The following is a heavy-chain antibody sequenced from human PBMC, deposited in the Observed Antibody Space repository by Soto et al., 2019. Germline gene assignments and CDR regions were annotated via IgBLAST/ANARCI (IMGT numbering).Heavy chain of an antibody. CDR3: TKDQDRGGDNFPPLDY. CDR1: GLTFSDYA. J-gene: IGHJ4*02. D-gene: IGHD4-17*01. V-gene: IGHV3-23*01. CDR2: ISGSGDRT. Sequence: EVQLLESGGGLVQPGGSLRLSCAASGLTFSDYAMSWVRQAPGQGLEWVSAISGSGDRTYYADSVKGRFTISRDNSKNALHLQMNSLRAEDTAVYYCTKDQDRGGDNFPPLDYWGQGTLATVSS.